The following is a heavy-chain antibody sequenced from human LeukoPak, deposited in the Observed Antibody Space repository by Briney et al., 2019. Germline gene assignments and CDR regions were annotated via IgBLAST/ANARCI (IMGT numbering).Heavy chain of an antibody. CDR1: GFTFSTYA. Sequence: GGTLRLSCSASGFTFSTYAMHWVRQAPRKGLEYVSAISTNGGTTYYAESSRGRFAISRDNSKNTLYLQMSSLRADDTAVYYCVKGPGPTVNYYFDFWGQGTLVTVSS. CDR3: VKGPGPTVNYYFDF. CDR2: ISTNGGTT. V-gene: IGHV3-64D*06. J-gene: IGHJ4*02. D-gene: IGHD4-17*01.